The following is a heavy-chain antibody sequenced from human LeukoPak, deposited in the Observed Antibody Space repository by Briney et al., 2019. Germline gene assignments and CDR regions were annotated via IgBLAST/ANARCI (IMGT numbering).Heavy chain of an antibody. CDR3: ARVRYCSSTSCFSPSEGENGFDP. CDR2: IYYSGST. Sequence: SETLSLSCTVSGGSISSYYWSWIRQPPGKGLEWIGYIYYSGSTNYNPSLKSRVTISLDTSKNQFSLKLSSVAAADTAVYYCARVRYCSSTSCFSPSEGENGFDPWGQGTLVTVSS. CDR1: GGSISSYY. V-gene: IGHV4-59*01. D-gene: IGHD2-2*01. J-gene: IGHJ5*02.